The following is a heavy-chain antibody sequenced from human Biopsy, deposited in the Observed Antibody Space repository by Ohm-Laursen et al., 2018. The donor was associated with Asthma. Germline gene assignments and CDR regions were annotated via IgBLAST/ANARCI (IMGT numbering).Heavy chain of an antibody. J-gene: IGHJ4*02. CDR3: ARVKDGYNFDY. D-gene: IGHD5-24*01. Sequence: SDTLSLTCAVFGGSISSGGYSWSWIRQPPGKGLEWIGYIYHSGSTYYNPSLKSRVTISVDRSKNQFSLKLSSVTAADTAVYYCARVKDGYNFDYWGQGTLVTVSS. V-gene: IGHV4-30-2*01. CDR2: IYHSGST. CDR1: GGSISSGGYS.